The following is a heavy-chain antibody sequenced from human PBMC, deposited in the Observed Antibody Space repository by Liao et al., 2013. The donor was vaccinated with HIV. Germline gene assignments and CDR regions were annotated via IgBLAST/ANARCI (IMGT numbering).Heavy chain of an antibody. D-gene: IGHD2-21*01. CDR1: GGSISSSSYY. V-gene: IGHV4-39*07. Sequence: QLQLQESGPGLVKPSETLSLTCTVSGGSISSSSYYWGWIRQPPGKGLEWIGSIYYSGSTYYNPSLKSRVTISVDTSKNQFSLKLSSVTAADTAVYYCARSNCGGDCYYLRPNWFDPWGQGTLVTVSS. J-gene: IGHJ5*02. CDR3: ARSNCGGDCYYLRPNWFDP. CDR2: IYYSGST.